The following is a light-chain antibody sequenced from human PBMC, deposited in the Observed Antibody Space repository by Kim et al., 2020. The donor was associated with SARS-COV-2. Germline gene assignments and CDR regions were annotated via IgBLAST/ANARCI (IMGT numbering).Light chain of an antibody. J-gene: IGLJ3*02. CDR3: ASWDDTLNSQL. Sequence: GQTVNISCSGGRANIGNNFVFWYRQLPGAAPRLLMYRNDQRPSGVPDRISGSKSGTSASLAISDLRSEDEADYFCASWDDTLNSQLFGGGTKVTVL. CDR2: RND. CDR1: RANIGNNF. V-gene: IGLV1-47*01.